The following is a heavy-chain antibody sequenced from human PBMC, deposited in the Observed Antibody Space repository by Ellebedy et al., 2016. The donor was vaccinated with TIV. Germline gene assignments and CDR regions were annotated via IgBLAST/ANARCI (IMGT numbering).Heavy chain of an antibody. CDR1: GYTLTELS. CDR2: FDPEDGET. D-gene: IGHD2-21*02. Sequence: ASVKVSCXVSGYTLTELSMHWVRQAPGKGLEWMGGFDPEDGETIYAQKFQGRVTMTEDTSTDTAYMELSSLRSEDTAVYYCATRYCGGDCYPRFDYWGQGTLVTVSS. V-gene: IGHV1-24*01. J-gene: IGHJ4*02. CDR3: ATRYCGGDCYPRFDY.